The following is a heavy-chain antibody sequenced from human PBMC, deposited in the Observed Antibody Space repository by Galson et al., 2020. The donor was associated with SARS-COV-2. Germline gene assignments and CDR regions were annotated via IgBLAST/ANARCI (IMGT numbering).Heavy chain of an antibody. CDR1: GFTFSNYS. V-gene: IGHV3-48*01. D-gene: IGHD6-13*01. CDR2: ISSTSNTI. Sequence: GGSLRLSCAVSGFTFSNYSMNWVRQAPGKGLEWVSYISSTSNTIYYADSVKGRFTISRDNAKNTLYLQMNSLSAEDTAVYYCARGSPAAGGHGFDIWGQGTMVTVSS. J-gene: IGHJ3*02. CDR3: ARGSPAAGGHGFDI.